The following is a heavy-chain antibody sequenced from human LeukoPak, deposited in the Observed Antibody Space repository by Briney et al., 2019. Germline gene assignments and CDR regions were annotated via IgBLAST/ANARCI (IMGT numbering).Heavy chain of an antibody. CDR3: AKDYCSSTSCFFFDY. J-gene: IGHJ4*02. D-gene: IGHD2-2*01. V-gene: IGHV3-30-3*01. CDR2: ISYDGSNK. CDR1: GFTFSSYA. Sequence: GRSLRLSCAASGFTFSSYAMHWVRQAPGKGLEWVAVISYDGSNKYYADSVKGRFTISRDNTLYLQMNSLRAEDTAVYYCAKDYCSSTSCFFFDYWGQGTLVTVSS.